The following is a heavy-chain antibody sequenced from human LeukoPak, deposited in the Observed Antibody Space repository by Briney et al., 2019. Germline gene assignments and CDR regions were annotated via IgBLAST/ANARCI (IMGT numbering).Heavy chain of an antibody. V-gene: IGHV4-39*01. Sequence: PSETLSLTCTVSGGSISSSSYYWGWIRQPPGKGLEWIGSIYYSGSTYYNPSLKSRVTISVDTSKNQFSLKLSSVTAADTAVYYCASQSLGIGYWYFDLWGRGTLVTVSS. CDR2: IYYSGST. J-gene: IGHJ2*01. CDR1: GGSISSSSYY. D-gene: IGHD6-13*01. CDR3: ASQSLGIGYWYFDL.